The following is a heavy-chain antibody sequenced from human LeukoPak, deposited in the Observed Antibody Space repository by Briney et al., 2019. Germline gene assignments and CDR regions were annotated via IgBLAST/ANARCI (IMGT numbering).Heavy chain of an antibody. V-gene: IGHV4-4*02. CDR1: GGSISSSNW. CDR3: ARDILTGYGSEKPVYYYYYYMDV. J-gene: IGHJ6*03. CDR2: IYHSGST. D-gene: IGHD3-9*01. Sequence: SGTLSLTCAVSGGSISSSNWWSWVRQPPGKGLEWIGEIYHSGSTNYNPSLKSRVTISVDKSKNQFSLNLSSVSAADTAVYYCARDILTGYGSEKPVYYYYYYMDVWGKGTTVTVSS.